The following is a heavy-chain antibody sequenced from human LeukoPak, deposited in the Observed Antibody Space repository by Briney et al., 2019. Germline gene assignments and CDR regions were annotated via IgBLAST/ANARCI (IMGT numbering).Heavy chain of an antibody. V-gene: IGHV3-23*01. Sequence: GGSLRLSCAASGFTFTDYAMSWVRQAPGKGLGWVSTINGRGRSTYYADSVKGRFTISRDNAKNSLFLQMNSLRAEDTAVYYCARDNGWSADFWGQGTLVTVSS. CDR2: INGRGRST. D-gene: IGHD2-15*01. J-gene: IGHJ4*02. CDR1: GFTFTDYA. CDR3: ARDNGWSADF.